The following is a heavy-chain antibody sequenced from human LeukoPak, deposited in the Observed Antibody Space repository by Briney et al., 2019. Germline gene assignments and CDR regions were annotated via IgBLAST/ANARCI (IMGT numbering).Heavy chain of an antibody. CDR3: ARDRAHIASYDYSDYSDY. V-gene: IGHV1-69*06. J-gene: IGHJ4*02. Sequence: ASVKVSCKASGGTFSSYAISWVRQAPGQGLEWMGGIIPIFGTANYAQKFQGRVTITADKSTSTAYMELSSLRSEDTAVYYCARDRAHIASYDYSDYSDYWGQGTLVTVSS. CDR1: GGTFSSYA. CDR2: IIPIFGTA. D-gene: IGHD4-11*01.